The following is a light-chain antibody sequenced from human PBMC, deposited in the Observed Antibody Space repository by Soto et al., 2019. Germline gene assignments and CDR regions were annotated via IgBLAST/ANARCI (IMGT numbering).Light chain of an antibody. CDR1: SSNIGAGYD. J-gene: IGLJ2*01. CDR2: GNS. V-gene: IGLV1-40*01. Sequence: QSVLTQPPSVSGAPGQRVTISCTGSSSNIGAGYDVHWYQQLPGTAPKLLIYGNSNRPSGVPDRFSGSKSGTSASLAITGLQAEDEADYYCQSYDSSLTGPKVLFGGGTKLTVL. CDR3: QSYDSSLTGPKVL.